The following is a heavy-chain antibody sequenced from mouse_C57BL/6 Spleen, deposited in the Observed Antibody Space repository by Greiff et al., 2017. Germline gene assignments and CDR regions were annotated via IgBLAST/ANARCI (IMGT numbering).Heavy chain of an antibody. CDR2: INYDGSST. J-gene: IGHJ2*01. CDR1: GFTFSDYY. CDR3: AREGGYFDY. Sequence: EVKLVESEGGLVQPGSSMKLSCTASGFTFSDYYMAWVRQVPEKGLEWVANINYDGSSTYYLDSLKSRFIISRDNAKNILYLQMSSLKSEDTATCYCAREGGYFDYWGQGTTLTVSS. V-gene: IGHV5-16*01.